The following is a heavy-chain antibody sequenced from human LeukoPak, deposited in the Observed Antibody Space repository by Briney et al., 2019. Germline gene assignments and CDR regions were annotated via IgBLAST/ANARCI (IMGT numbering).Heavy chain of an antibody. J-gene: IGHJ4*02. Sequence: SQTLSLTCAISGDSVSSTGAAWNWLRQSPSRGLEWLVRAYYRSKLSIEYAPSVENRITINPDASKNQFYLQLISVTPEDTAMYYCAGGFVGGGWHAYWGQGTLVTVSS. CDR1: GDSVSSTGAA. CDR3: AGGFVGGGWHAY. V-gene: IGHV6-1*01. CDR2: AYYRSKLSI. D-gene: IGHD3-16*01.